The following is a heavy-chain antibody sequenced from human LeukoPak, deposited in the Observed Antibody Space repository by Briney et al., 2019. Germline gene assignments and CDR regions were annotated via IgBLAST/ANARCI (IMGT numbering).Heavy chain of an antibody. V-gene: IGHV4-39*07. CDR2: IYYSGST. D-gene: IGHD1-26*01. J-gene: IGHJ4*02. CDR1: GGSISSSSYY. CDR3: ARAIEVGAMTPFDY. Sequence: PSETLSLTCTVSGGSISSSSYYWGWIRQPPGKGLEWIGSIYYSGSTYYNPSLKSRVTISVDTSKNQFSLKLSSVTAADTAVYYSARAIEVGAMTPFDYWGQGTLVTVSS.